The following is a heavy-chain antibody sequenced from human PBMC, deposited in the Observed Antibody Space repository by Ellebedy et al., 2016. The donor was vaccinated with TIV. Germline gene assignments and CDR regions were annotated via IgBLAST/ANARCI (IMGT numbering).Heavy chain of an antibody. Sequence: PGGSLRLSCAASGFTVTTNYMNWVRQAPGKGLEWVSVIFSAADGGETHYADSVKGRFTISRDNSENTLYLQMNSLRPEDTAVYFCAKEPEIHAGPWYYDLWGRGTLVTVSS. CDR3: AKEPEIHAGPWYYDL. D-gene: IGHD5-18*01. CDR1: GFTVTTNY. CDR2: IFSAADGGET. V-gene: IGHV3-53*05. J-gene: IGHJ2*01.